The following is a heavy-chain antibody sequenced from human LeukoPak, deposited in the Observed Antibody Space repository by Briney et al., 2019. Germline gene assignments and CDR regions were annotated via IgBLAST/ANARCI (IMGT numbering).Heavy chain of an antibody. CDR2: INYDGTTT. V-gene: IGHV3-74*01. CDR1: QFEFISSSNS. Sequence: GGSLRLSCAASQFEFISSSNSMHWVRQPPGKGLEWVSHINYDGTTTTYADSVRDRFTISKDNAKNTLYLQMNSLRAEDTAMYYCAREVQLYGASAFGDYYYDYMDVWGKGTTVTVSS. CDR3: AREVQLYGASAFGDYYYDYMDV. D-gene: IGHD1-1*01. J-gene: IGHJ6*03.